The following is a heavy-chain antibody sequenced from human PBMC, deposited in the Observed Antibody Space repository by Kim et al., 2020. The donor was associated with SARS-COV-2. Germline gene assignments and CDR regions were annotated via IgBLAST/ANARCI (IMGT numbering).Heavy chain of an antibody. Sequence: ASVKVSCKASGGTFSSYTISWVRQAPGQGLEWMGRIIPILGIANYAQKFQGRVTITADKSTSTAYMELSSLRSEDTAVYYCATYNRDYGDYRGLYYYGMDVWGQGTTVTVSS. D-gene: IGHD4-17*01. CDR2: IIPILGIA. CDR3: ATYNRDYGDYRGLYYYGMDV. J-gene: IGHJ6*02. V-gene: IGHV1-69*02. CDR1: GGTFSSYT.